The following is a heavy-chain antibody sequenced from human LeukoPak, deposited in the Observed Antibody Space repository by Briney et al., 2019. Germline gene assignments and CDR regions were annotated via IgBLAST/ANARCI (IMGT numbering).Heavy chain of an antibody. V-gene: IGHV1-18*01. J-gene: IGHJ4*02. Sequence: ASVKVSCKASGYTFTSYGISWVRQAPGQGLEWMGWISAYNGNTNYAQKLQGRVTMTTDTSTSTAYMELRSLRSDDTAVYYCARDGITVTEMASTGNDYWGQGTLVTVSS. CDR1: GYTFTSYG. D-gene: IGHD5-24*01. CDR2: ISAYNGNT. CDR3: ARDGITVTEMASTGNDY.